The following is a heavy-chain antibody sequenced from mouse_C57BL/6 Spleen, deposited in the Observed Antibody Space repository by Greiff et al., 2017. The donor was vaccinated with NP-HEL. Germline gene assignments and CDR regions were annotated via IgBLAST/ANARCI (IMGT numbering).Heavy chain of an antibody. CDR3: ARWTTVVATDWYFDV. Sequence: VKLQESGPELVKPGASVKISCKASGYAFSSSWMNWVKQRPGKGLEWIGRIYPGDGDTNYNGKFKGKATLTADKSSSTAYMQLSSLTSEDSAVYFCARWTTVVATDWYFDVWGTGTTVTVSS. D-gene: IGHD1-1*01. J-gene: IGHJ1*03. V-gene: IGHV1-82*01. CDR2: IYPGDGDT. CDR1: GYAFSSSW.